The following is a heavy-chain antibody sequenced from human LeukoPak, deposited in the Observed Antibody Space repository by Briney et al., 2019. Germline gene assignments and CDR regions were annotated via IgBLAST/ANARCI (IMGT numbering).Heavy chain of an antibody. V-gene: IGHV1-2*02. CDR1: GYTFTGYY. Sequence: ASVKVSCKASGYTFTGYYMHWVRQAPGQGLEWMGWINPNSGGTNYAQKFQGRVTMTRDTSISTAYMELSRLRSDDTAVYYCARVSRRDGYNWNYWGQGTLVTVSS. J-gene: IGHJ4*02. D-gene: IGHD5-24*01. CDR3: ARVSRRDGYNWNY. CDR2: INPNSGGT.